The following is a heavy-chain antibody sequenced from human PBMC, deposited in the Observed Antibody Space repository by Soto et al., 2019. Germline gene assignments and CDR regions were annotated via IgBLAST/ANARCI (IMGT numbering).Heavy chain of an antibody. CDR1: GASVNSGDFH. Sequence: QVQLQESGPGLVKPSQTLSLTCTVSGASVNSGDFHWSWIRQRPGAGLEWFGYIFFSGNTYYNPSLRGRLTISMDTSKNLFSLMLTSMTAADSAVYYCTRDSPPPPYFSYFGMDVWGQGTTVTVSS. V-gene: IGHV4-31*03. CDR2: IFFSGNT. J-gene: IGHJ6*02. CDR3: TRDSPPPPYFSYFGMDV.